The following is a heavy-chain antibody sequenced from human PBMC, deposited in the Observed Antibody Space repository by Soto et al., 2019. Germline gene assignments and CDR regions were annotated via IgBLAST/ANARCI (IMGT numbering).Heavy chain of an antibody. V-gene: IGHV4-4*07. CDR2: VYTSGGT. D-gene: IGHD6-6*01. CDR3: ARSYSSSSGGNWFDP. Sequence: QVQLQESGPGLVKPSETLSLTCTVSGGSISSYYWSWIRKPAGKGLGWVGRVYTSGGTNYNPSLKSRVTTSVDTSNNQFSLKLSSVTAANTAVYYCARSYSSSSGGNWFDPWGQGTLVTVSS. CDR1: GGSISSYY. J-gene: IGHJ5*02.